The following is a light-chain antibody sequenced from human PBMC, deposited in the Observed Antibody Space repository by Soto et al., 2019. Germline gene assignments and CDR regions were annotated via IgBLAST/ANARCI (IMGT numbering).Light chain of an antibody. V-gene: IGKV3-20*01. CDR2: GAS. J-gene: IGKJ1*01. Sequence: EIVLTQSPGTLSLSPGERATLSCRASQSVSNSYLAWYQQKPGQAPRLLIYGASSRATGIPDRFSGSGSGTDFTLTISRLEPEDFAVYYCQQYGSSLWTVGQGTKVEIK. CDR3: QQYGSSLWT. CDR1: QSVSNSY.